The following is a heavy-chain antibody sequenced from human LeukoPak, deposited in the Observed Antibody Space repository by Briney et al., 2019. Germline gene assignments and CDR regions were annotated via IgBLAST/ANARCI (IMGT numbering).Heavy chain of an antibody. V-gene: IGHV1-69*13. CDR3: AEATNWGEDGYFDY. J-gene: IGHJ4*02. CDR2: IIPIFGTA. Sequence: SVKVSCRASGGTFSSYAISWVRQAPGQGLEWMGGIIPIFGTANYAQKFQGRVTITADESTSTAYMELSSLRSEDTAVYYCAEATNWGEDGYFDYWGQGTLVTVSS. CDR1: GGTFSSYA. D-gene: IGHD7-27*01.